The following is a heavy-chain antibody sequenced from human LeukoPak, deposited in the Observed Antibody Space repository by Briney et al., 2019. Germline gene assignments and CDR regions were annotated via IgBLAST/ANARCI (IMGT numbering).Heavy chain of an antibody. CDR2: IHRSGRT. D-gene: IGHD2-15*01. J-gene: IGHJ4*02. V-gene: IGHV4-31*03. Sequence: NPSETLSLTCTVSAGSINNNNYYWSWIRQHPGQGLEWIGYIHRSGRTFYNPSLKSRLTISVDTSKNQFSLNLSSVTAADTAVYYCARAPVGYCGDNTCKRYFDYWGQGTLVTVSS. CDR3: ARAPVGYCGDNTCKRYFDY. CDR1: AGSINNNNYY.